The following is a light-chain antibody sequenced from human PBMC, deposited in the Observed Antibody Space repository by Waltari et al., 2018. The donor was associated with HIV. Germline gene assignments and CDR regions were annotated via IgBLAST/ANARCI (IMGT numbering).Light chain of an antibody. CDR2: LEGGGSY. J-gene: IGLJ3*02. Sequence: PVLTQSSSASASLGSSVKLTCTLTSGHSSTIVAWHQQQPGKAPRYLMKLEGGGSYNKGSGGPDRFSRSSSGADRYLTIANLEIGDEADYYCETWDSSTWVFGGGTKLTVL. CDR3: ETWDSSTWV. CDR1: SGHSSTI. V-gene: IGLV4-60*02.